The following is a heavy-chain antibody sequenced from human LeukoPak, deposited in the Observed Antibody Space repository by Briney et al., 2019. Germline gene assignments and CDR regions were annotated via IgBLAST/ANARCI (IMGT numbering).Heavy chain of an antibody. Sequence: PGGSLRVSCAASGFSFGSYPMGWVRQAPGKGVECVSGISAGGDDTYHADPLKGRFTISRDNSKNTLYLQMNSLRAEDTAEYYCAKSFLTTATGTGRAFDIWGQGTMVTVSS. CDR1: GFSFGSYP. D-gene: IGHD1-1*01. V-gene: IGHV3-23*01. CDR3: AKSFLTTATGTGRAFDI. CDR2: ISAGGDDT. J-gene: IGHJ3*02.